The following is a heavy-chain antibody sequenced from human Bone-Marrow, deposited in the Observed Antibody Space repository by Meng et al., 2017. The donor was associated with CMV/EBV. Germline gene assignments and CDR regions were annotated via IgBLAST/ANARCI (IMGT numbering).Heavy chain of an antibody. CDR3: AADPITIFGVVIIGGMDV. D-gene: IGHD3-3*01. V-gene: IGHV1-58*01. CDR2: IVVGSGNT. CDR1: GFTFTSSA. Sequence: SVKVSCKASGFTFTSSAVQWVRQARGQRLEWIGWIVVGSGNTNYAQKFQERVTITRDMSTSTAYMELSSLRSEDTAVYYYAADPITIFGVVIIGGMDVWGQGTTVTVSS. J-gene: IGHJ6*02.